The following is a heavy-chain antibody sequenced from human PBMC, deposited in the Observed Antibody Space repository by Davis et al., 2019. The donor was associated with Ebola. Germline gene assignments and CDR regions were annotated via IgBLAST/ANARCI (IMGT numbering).Heavy chain of an antibody. J-gene: IGHJ6*02. V-gene: IGHV6-1*01. CDR2: TYFNSKWYS. CDR3: ARGWLRGGMDV. D-gene: IGHD5-18*01. CDR1: GDSGSIG. Sequence: HSQTLSLICAISGDSGSIGWNWIRQSPSRGLEWLGRTYFNSKWYSDYALSVKSRITINPDTSKNQFSLQLNSVTPEDTALYYCARGWLRGGMDVWGEGTTVTV.